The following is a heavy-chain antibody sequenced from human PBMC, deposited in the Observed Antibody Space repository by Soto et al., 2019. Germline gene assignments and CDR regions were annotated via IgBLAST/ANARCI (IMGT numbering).Heavy chain of an antibody. Sequence: PSETLSLTCTVSGGSISNYYWSWIRQPPGKGLEYIGYIYNSGSTDYNPSLKSRVTISVDTSKNQFSLKLSSVTAADTAVYYCARDPGGNYYFDYWGQGTLVT. V-gene: IGHV4-59*01. CDR2: IYNSGST. CDR1: GGSISNYY. J-gene: IGHJ4*02. CDR3: ARDPGGNYYFDY.